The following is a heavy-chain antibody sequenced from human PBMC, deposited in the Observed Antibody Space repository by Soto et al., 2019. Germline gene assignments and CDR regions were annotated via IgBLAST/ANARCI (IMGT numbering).Heavy chain of an antibody. D-gene: IGHD6-19*01. J-gene: IGHJ6*02. CDR2: IYPGDSDT. V-gene: IGHV5-51*01. CDR1: GYSFTSYW. Sequence: GESLKISCKGSGYSFTSYWIGWVRQMPGKGLEWMGIIYPGDSDTRYSPSFQGQVTISADKSISTAYLQMKSLRAEDTALYYCAKDLGGTVAGLYYYAMDVWGQGTTVTVSS. CDR3: AKDLGGTVAGLYYYAMDV.